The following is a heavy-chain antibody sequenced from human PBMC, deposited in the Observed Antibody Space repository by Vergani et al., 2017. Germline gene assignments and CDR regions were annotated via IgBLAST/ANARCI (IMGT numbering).Heavy chain of an antibody. CDR3: VRDQVTMLRGSDALDI. CDR1: GFTFGYYA. D-gene: IGHD3-10*01. Sequence: EVQLVESGGGLVQPGRSLRLSCTASGFTFGYYAMDWFRQAPGQGLEWVGGIRSKAYGQATTYAASVKGRFTISRDDSKSIAYLQMNNLQTEDTAMYYCVRDQVTMLRGSDALDIWGQGTMVTVSS. V-gene: IGHV3-49*03. J-gene: IGHJ3*02. CDR2: IRSKAYGQAT.